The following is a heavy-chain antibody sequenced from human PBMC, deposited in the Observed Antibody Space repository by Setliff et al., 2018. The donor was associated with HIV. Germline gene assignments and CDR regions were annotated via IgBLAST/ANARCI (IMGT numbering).Heavy chain of an antibody. Sequence: ASVKVSCKASGYTFTDFGLSWVRQAPGQGLEWMGWVSNNNDNTDYAQDLQGRVTLTTDTSTATAYPELRSLRSDDPAVYYCARSGESFCTHFDAWGQGTMVTVSS. V-gene: IGHV1-18*04. CDR1: GYTFTDFG. CDR2: VSNNNDNT. J-gene: IGHJ3*01. CDR3: ARSGESFCTHFDA. D-gene: IGHD1-1*01.